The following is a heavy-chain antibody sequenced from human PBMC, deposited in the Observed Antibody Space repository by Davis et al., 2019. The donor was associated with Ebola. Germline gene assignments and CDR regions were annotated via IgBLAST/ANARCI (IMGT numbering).Heavy chain of an antibody. V-gene: IGHV5-51*01. CDR1: GYSFTTYW. D-gene: IGHD2/OR15-2a*01. CDR3: ARRFLVPGLTWKLDY. CDR2: IYPGDSDI. J-gene: IGHJ4*02. Sequence: GESLKISCEGSGYSFTTYWIAWVRQMPGKGLEYMGMIYPGDSDIRYSPSFQGQVTISADKSISTAYLQWSSLKPSDSAMYYCARRFLVPGLTWKLDYWGQGTLVTVSS.